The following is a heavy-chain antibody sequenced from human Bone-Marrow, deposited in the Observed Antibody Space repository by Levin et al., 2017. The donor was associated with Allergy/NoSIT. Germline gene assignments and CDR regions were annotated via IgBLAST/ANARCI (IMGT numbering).Heavy chain of an antibody. Sequence: QPGGSLRLSCAASGFAFSGSWMSWVRQAPGKGLAWVANIKQDGSESHLVDSVKGRFSISRDNAKNSLYLQINSLRAEDTALYYCAREKTGPRGGFDVWGQGTMVTVSS. CDR1: GFAFSGSW. V-gene: IGHV3-7*01. CDR2: IKQDGSES. D-gene: IGHD1-1*01. CDR3: AREKTGPRGGFDV. J-gene: IGHJ3*01.